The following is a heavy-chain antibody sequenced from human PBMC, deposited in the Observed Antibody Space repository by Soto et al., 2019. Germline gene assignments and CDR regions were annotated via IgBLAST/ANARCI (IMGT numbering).Heavy chain of an antibody. Sequence: ASVKVSCKASGYTFTGHYMHWVRQAPGQGLEWMGWINPNSGGTNYAQKFQGRVTMTRDTSISTAYMELSRLRSDDTAVYYCAREGVLLWFGFDPWGQGTLVTVSS. CDR2: INPNSGGT. CDR3: AREGVLLWFGFDP. J-gene: IGHJ5*02. V-gene: IGHV1-2*02. CDR1: GYTFTGHY. D-gene: IGHD3-10*01.